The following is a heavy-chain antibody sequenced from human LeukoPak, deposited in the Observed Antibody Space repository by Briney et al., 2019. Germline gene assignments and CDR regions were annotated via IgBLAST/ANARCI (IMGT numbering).Heavy chain of an antibody. Sequence: GGSLRLSCAASGFTLSSYAMSWVRQAPGKGLEWVSAISGSGGSTYYADSVKGRFTISRDNSKNTLYLQMNSLRAEDTAVYYCAKWPCSSTSCFPAYWGQGTLVTVSS. J-gene: IGHJ4*02. CDR2: ISGSGGST. D-gene: IGHD2-2*01. CDR1: GFTLSSYA. CDR3: AKWPCSSTSCFPAY. V-gene: IGHV3-23*01.